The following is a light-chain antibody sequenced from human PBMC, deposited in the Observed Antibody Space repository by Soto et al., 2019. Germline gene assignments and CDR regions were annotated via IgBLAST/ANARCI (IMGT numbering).Light chain of an antibody. Sequence: QSALTQPPSASGSPGQSVTISCTGTSSDVGGYNYVSWYQQYPGKVPKLMIYEVNKRPSGVPDRIAGSKSGNTASLTVSGLQAEDEADYYCTSYAGGNNVFGTGTKLTVL. V-gene: IGLV2-8*01. J-gene: IGLJ1*01. CDR3: TSYAGGNNV. CDR2: EVN. CDR1: SSDVGGYNY.